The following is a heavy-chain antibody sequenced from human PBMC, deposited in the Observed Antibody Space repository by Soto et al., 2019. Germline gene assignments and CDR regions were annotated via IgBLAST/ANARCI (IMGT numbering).Heavy chain of an antibody. CDR2: IYPGGNT. V-gene: IGHV4-30-2*01. CDR3: ARLVGVAISP. Sequence: TLALTCAVSGGSISSRHYPCTWIRQPPGKGLEWIGYIYPGGNTYYSPSLKSRVTIALDTSKSLVSLRLNSVTAADTDVYYCARLVGVAISPWCQGTPVTVSS. CDR1: GGSISSRHYP. J-gene: IGHJ4*02. D-gene: IGHD2-21*01.